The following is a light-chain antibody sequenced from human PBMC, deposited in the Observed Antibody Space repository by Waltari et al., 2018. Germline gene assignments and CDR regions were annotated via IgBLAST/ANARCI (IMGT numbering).Light chain of an antibody. J-gene: IGKJ4*01. CDR1: QSISNW. CDR2: KAS. Sequence: DIQMTQSPSPLSASVGDRFTITCRASQSISNWLAWYQQKPGKAPKLLIYKASTLESGVPSRFSGRGSGTEFTLTISSLQPDDFATYYCQQYNSYSLLSFGGGTKVEIK. V-gene: IGKV1-5*03. CDR3: QQYNSYSLLS.